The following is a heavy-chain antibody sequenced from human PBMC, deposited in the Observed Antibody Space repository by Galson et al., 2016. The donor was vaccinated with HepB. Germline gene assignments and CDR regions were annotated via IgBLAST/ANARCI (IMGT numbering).Heavy chain of an antibody. D-gene: IGHD3-10*01. Sequence: LRLSCAASGFTFRSYAMSWVRQAPGKGLEWVSVISGGGGSSNYADSVKGRFTNSRDSSKNTLYLQMNSLRPEDTAIYFCARDSADVGFFDYWGQGTLVTVSS. V-gene: IGHV3-23*01. CDR3: ARDSADVGFFDY. CDR2: ISGGGGSS. CDR1: GFTFRSYA. J-gene: IGHJ4*02.